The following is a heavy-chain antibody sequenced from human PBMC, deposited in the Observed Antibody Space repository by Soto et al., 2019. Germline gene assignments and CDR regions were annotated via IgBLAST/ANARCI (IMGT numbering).Heavy chain of an antibody. J-gene: IGHJ4*02. D-gene: IGHD6-19*01. CDR2: IIPILGIA. CDR1: GGTFSSYT. CDR3: AGIAVAGTTFYY. Sequence: QVQLVQSGAEVKKPGSSVKVSCKASGGTFSSYTISWVRQAPGQGLEWMGRIIPILGIANYAQKFQGRVTNTSDXSTSTAYMELSSLRSEDTAVYYCAGIAVAGTTFYYWGQGTLVTVSS. V-gene: IGHV1-69*02.